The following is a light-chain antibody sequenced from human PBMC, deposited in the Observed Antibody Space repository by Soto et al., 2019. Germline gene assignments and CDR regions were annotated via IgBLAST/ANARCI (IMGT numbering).Light chain of an antibody. CDR2: SST. CDR3: QHGYT. CDR1: QSISNTF. J-gene: IGKJ2*01. V-gene: IGKV3-20*01. Sequence: VVLTQSPGTLSLSPGERATLSCWASQSISNTFFAWYQQRPGQAPSLLIYSSTVRASGVPERFSGTGAGMDFTLTIRGLEPEDFAVYYCQHGYTFGQGTKVEIK.